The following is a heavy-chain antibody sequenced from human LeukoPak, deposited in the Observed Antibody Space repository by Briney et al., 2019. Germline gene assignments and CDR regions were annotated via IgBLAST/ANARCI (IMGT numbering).Heavy chain of an antibody. CDR2: INHSGDA. J-gene: IGHJ4*02. CDR1: GGSLRGHY. D-gene: IGHD6-25*01. Sequence: SETLSLTCAVSGGSLRGHYWTWIRQPPGKGLEYIGEINHSGDATYNPSLKSRVSISLDTSKKQFSLKLNSVTAADAGAYFCARGRGPGYWDCGNYFDVWGQGAPVTVSS. CDR3: ARGRGPGYWDCGNYFDV. V-gene: IGHV4-34*01.